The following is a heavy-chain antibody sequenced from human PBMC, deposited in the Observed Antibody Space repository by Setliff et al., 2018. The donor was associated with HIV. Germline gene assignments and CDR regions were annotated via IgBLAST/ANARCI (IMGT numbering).Heavy chain of an antibody. CDR3: ARGRYYDSGTYFTET. Sequence: GASVKVSCKASGGSFSNYAFSWVRQAPGQGLEWMGGLVPMFGSANYAQKFQGRLTITADESTTTVYMELSRFRSEDTAVYYCARGRYYDSGTYFTETWGQGTLVTVSS. CDR2: LVPMFGSA. D-gene: IGHD3-10*01. CDR1: GGSFSNYA. J-gene: IGHJ5*02. V-gene: IGHV1-69*13.